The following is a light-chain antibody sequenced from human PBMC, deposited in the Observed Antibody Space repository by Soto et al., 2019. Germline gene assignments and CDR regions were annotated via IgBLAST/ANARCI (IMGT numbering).Light chain of an antibody. CDR3: QQCYMGWT. Sequence: DIQMTQSPSTLSASVGDRVTITCQASQSIGRFLAWYQHQPGKAPKLLIYDASTLESGVPSRFSGTGSGTEFTFSITSLQPEDFGTYYCQQCYMGWTFGQGTKVDFK. V-gene: IGKV1-5*01. CDR2: DAS. CDR1: QSIGRF. J-gene: IGKJ1*01.